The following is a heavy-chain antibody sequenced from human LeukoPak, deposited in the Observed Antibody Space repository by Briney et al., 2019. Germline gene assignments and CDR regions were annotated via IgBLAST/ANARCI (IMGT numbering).Heavy chain of an antibody. Sequence: ASVEVSCKASGYTFTGYYIHWVRQAPGQGLEWMGWINPNSGDTHYAQKFQGRVTMTRDTSISTAYMDLNSLISDDTAVYYCVRVQYQLLFEGNWFDPWGQGTLVTVSS. V-gene: IGHV1-2*02. J-gene: IGHJ5*02. D-gene: IGHD2-2*01. CDR2: INPNSGDT. CDR1: GYTFTGYY. CDR3: VRVQYQLLFEGNWFDP.